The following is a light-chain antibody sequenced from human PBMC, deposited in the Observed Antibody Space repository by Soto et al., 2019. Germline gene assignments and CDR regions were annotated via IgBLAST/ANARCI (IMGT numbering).Light chain of an antibody. CDR3: QQRNVWPPVT. Sequence: EIMLTQSPSTLSLSTEERDTLPCRASPSVTNFLAWYQQKPGQAPRLLIYGAFNRATGIPARFSGSGSGTDFTLTISSLEPEDSAVYYCQQRNVWPPVTFGQGARLEIK. J-gene: IGKJ5*01. CDR1: PSVTNF. V-gene: IGKV3-11*01. CDR2: GAF.